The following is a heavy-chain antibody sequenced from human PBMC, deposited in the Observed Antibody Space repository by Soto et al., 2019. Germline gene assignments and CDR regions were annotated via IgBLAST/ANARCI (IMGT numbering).Heavy chain of an antibody. J-gene: IGHJ6*02. V-gene: IGHV4-31*03. D-gene: IGHD1-1*01. CDR3: ARDPTNRPPRMDV. CDR2: IYYSGST. CDR1: GGSIRSGGYY. Sequence: TLSLTCTVSGGSIRSGGYYWSWIRQHPGKGLEWIGYIYYSGSTYYNPSLKSRVTISVDTSKNQFSLKLSSVTAADTAVYYCARDPTNRPPRMDVWGQGTTVTVSS.